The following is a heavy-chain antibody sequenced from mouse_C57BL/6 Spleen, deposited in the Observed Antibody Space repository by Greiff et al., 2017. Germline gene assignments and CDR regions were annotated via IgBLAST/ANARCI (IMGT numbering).Heavy chain of an antibody. CDR2: IYPRSGNT. J-gene: IGHJ4*01. V-gene: IGHV1-81*01. CDR3: ASPYSPYAMDY. CDR1: GYTFTSYG. D-gene: IGHD1-1*01. Sequence: VHLVESGAELARPGASVKLSCKASGYTFTSYGISWVKQRTGQGLEWIGEIYPRSGNTYYNEKFKGKATLTADKSSSTAYMELRSLTSEDSAVYFCASPYSPYAMDYWGQGTSVTVSS.